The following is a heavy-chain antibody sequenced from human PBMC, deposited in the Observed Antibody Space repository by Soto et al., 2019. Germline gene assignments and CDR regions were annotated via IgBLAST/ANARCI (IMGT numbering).Heavy chain of an antibody. J-gene: IGHJ5*02. CDR3: ARERPDGARLDP. Sequence: QVQLQESGPGLVKPSQTLSLTCTVSGGSISSGDYYWSWIRQPPGKGLEWIGYIYYSGSTYYSPSRKSRVTIPVDTSKNQFSLKLSSVTAADTAVYYCARERPDGARLDPWGQGTLVTVSS. D-gene: IGHD6-6*01. V-gene: IGHV4-30-4*01. CDR1: GGSISSGDYY. CDR2: IYYSGST.